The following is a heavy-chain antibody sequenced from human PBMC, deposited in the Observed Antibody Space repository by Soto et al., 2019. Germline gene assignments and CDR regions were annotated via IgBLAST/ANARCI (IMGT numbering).Heavy chain of an antibody. CDR2: IIPIFGTA. J-gene: IGHJ5*02. Sequence: QVQLVQSGAEVKKPGSSVKVSCKASGGTFSSYAISWVRQAPGQGLEWMGGIIPIFGTANYAQKFQGRVTITADESTSTAYMELSSLRSEDTAVYYCARMAFYYGSGSYYRYWFDPWGQGTLVTVSS. CDR3: ARMAFYYGSGSYYRYWFDP. D-gene: IGHD3-10*01. V-gene: IGHV1-69*01. CDR1: GGTFSSYA.